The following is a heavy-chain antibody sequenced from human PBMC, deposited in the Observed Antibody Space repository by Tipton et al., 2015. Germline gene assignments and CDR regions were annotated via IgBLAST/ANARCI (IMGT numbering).Heavy chain of an antibody. CDR2: IYYSGST. V-gene: IGHV4-59*01. CDR1: GGSINRYY. CDR3: ARDLEHGMDV. J-gene: IGHJ6*02. Sequence: TLSLTCNVTGGSINRYYWSWIRQPPGKELEWIGYIYYSGSTHYNPSLKSRITISLNTSKNQFSLKMSSVTAADTAVYFCARDLEHGMDVWGQGTTVTVSS.